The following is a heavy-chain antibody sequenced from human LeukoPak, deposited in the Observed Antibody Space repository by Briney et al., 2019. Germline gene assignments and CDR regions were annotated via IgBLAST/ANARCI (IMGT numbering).Heavy chain of an antibody. J-gene: IGHJ4*02. CDR1: GYTFTSHY. Sequence: GASVKVSCRASGYTFTSHYMHWVRRAPGQGLEWMGIINPSAGSTSYPQKFQGRVTMTRDTSTSTVYMELSSLRSEDTAVYYCAAPGASGFVGNFWSGPLDFWGQGTLVTVSS. V-gene: IGHV1-46*01. CDR2: INPSAGST. CDR3: AAPGASGFVGNFWSGPLDF. D-gene: IGHD3-3*01.